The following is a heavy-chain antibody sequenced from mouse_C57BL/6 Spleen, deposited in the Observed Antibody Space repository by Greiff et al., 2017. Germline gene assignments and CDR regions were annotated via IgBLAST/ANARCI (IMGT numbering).Heavy chain of an antibody. V-gene: IGHV7-3*01. CDR1: GFTFTDYY. CDR3: ARSLSPGVYFEG. CDR2: IRNKANGYTT. J-gene: IGHJ1*03. Sequence: EVQLQESGGGLVQPGGSLSLSCAASGFTFTDYYMSWVRQPPGKALEWLGFIRNKANGYTTEYSASVKGRFTIASYNSQSILYLQMNALRAEDRATYYCARSLSPGVYFEGWGTGTTVTVSS.